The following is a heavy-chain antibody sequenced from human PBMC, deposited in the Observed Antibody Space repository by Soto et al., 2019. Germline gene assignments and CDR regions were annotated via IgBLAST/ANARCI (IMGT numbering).Heavy chain of an antibody. J-gene: IGHJ5*01. Sequence: EVQLVESGGGVVRPGGSLRLACVVSGFSLEEYGMSWVRQAAGKGPVWVSGMHRNGNSTGYADAVKGRFTISRDDAKNSLYLQMSSLRAEDSSFYYCARDHRWGYEYGDYGDSWGHGTLVTVSS. D-gene: IGHD4-17*01. CDR1: GFSLEEYG. V-gene: IGHV3-20*04. CDR2: MHRNGNST. CDR3: ARDHRWGYEYGDYGDS.